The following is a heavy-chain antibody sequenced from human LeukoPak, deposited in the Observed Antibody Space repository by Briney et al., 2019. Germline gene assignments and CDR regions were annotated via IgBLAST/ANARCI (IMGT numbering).Heavy chain of an antibody. CDR1: GFTFSDYY. Sequence: PGGSLRLSCAASGFTFSDYYMSWIRQAPGKGLEWVSYISSSGSTIYYADSVKGRFTISRDNAKNSLYLQMNSLRAEDTAVYYCASNPFGRYYYYMDVWGKGTTVTVSS. D-gene: IGHD1-26*01. J-gene: IGHJ6*03. CDR2: ISSSGSTI. CDR3: ASNPFGRYYYYMDV. V-gene: IGHV3-11*01.